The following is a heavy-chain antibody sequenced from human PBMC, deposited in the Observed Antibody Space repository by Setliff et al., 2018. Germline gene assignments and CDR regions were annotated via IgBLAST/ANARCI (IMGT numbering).Heavy chain of an antibody. V-gene: IGHV3-7*03. J-gene: IGHJ4*02. D-gene: IGHD3-10*01. CDR2: IKQDGSEK. CDR3: VRAVVIRGSKPLDS. Sequence: LRLSCAASGFTFRSYGMSWVRQAPGKGLEWVANIKQDGSEKYYVDSVKGRFTISRDNAKNSLYLQMYSLKSDDTAVYYCVRAVVIRGSKPLDSWGQGTLVTVSS. CDR1: GFTFRSYG.